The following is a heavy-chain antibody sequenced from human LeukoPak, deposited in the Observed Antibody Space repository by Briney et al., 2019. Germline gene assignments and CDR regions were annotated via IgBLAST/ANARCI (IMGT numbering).Heavy chain of an antibody. D-gene: IGHD2-2*03. V-gene: IGHV4-39*01. CDR1: GGSIRSSYYY. J-gene: IGHJ4*02. CDR3: ARFVDGSGYCSSTSCSKEADY. CDR2: IYYSGST. Sequence: PSETLSLTCTVSGGSIRSSYYYWGWIRQPPGKGLEWIGSIYYSGSTYYNPSLKSRVTISVDTSKNQFSLKLSSVTAADTAVYYCARFVDGSGYCSSTSCSKEADYWGQGTLVTVSS.